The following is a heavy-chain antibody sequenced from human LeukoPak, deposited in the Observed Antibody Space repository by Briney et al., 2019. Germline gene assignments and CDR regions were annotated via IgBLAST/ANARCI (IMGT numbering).Heavy chain of an antibody. J-gene: IGHJ4*02. V-gene: IGHV3-23*01. Sequence: GGSLRLPCAASGFTFSIYAMSWVRQAPGKGLEWVSAISGSGGSTYYADSVKGRFTISRDNSKNALYLQMNSLRAEDTAVYYCARAKVRGVIIKSFDYWGQGTLVTVSA. CDR3: ARAKVRGVIIKSFDY. CDR1: GFTFSIYA. D-gene: IGHD3-10*01. CDR2: ISGSGGST.